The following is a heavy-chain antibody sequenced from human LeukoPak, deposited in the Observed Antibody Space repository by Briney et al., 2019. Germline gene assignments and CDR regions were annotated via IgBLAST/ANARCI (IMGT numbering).Heavy chain of an antibody. Sequence: ASVKVSCKASGYTFTSYGISWVRQAPGQGLEWVGWISAYNGNTNYAQKVQGRVTMTTDTSTSTAYMELRSLRSDDTAVYYCAREPERGWFDPWGQGTLVTVSS. J-gene: IGHJ5*02. V-gene: IGHV1-18*01. CDR3: AREPERGWFDP. D-gene: IGHD1-14*01. CDR2: ISAYNGNT. CDR1: GYTFTSYG.